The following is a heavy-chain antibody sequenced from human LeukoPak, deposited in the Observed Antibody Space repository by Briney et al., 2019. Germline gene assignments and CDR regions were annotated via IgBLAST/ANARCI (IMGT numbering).Heavy chain of an antibody. CDR1: GFTFSDYY. CDR2: ISSSSSYT. CDR3: ARDRSYYDILTGYYPHHDY. Sequence: PGGSLRLSCGASGFTFSDYYMSWIRQAPGKGLEWVSYISSSSSYTNCADSVKGRFTISRDNAKNSLYLQMNSLRAKDTAVYYCARDRSYYDILTGYYPHHDYWGQGTLVTVSS. J-gene: IGHJ4*02. V-gene: IGHV3-11*05. D-gene: IGHD3-9*01.